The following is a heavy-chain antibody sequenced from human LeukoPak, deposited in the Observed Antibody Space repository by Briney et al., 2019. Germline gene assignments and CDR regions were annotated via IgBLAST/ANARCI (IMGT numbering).Heavy chain of an antibody. Sequence: TSETLSLTCTVSGGSISSGGYYWSWIRQHPGKGLEWIGYIYYSGSTYYNPSLKSRVTISVDTSKNQFSLKLSSVTAADTAVHYCARADYDILTGQTYNWFDPWGQGTLVTVSS. D-gene: IGHD3-9*01. CDR2: IYYSGST. CDR3: ARADYDILTGQTYNWFDP. J-gene: IGHJ5*02. V-gene: IGHV4-31*03. CDR1: GGSISSGGYY.